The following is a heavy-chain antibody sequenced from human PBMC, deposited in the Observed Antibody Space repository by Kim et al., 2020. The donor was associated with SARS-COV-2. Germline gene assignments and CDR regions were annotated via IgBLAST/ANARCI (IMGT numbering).Heavy chain of an antibody. CDR3: AKSPKKRITIFGVVIPYYMDV. CDR1: GFTFSSYA. V-gene: IGHV3-23*01. CDR2: ISGSGGST. J-gene: IGHJ6*03. D-gene: IGHD3-3*01. Sequence: GGSLRLSCAASGFTFSSYAMSWVRQAPGKGLEWVSAISGSGGSTYYADSVKGRFTISRDNSKNTLYLQMNSLRAEDTAVYYCAKSPKKRITIFGVVIPYYMDVWGKGTTVTVSS.